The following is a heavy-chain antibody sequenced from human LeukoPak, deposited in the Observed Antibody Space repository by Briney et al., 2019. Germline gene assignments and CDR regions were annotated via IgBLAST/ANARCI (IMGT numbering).Heavy chain of an antibody. J-gene: IGHJ6*02. Sequence: GSLRLSCAASGFTFSSYAMIWVRQAPGKGLEWVSAIVGSGSSTYYADSVKGRFTISRDNSKNTLYLQMNSLRAEDTAVYYCANGECDYYYYGMDVCGQGTTVTVSS. V-gene: IGHV3-23*01. CDR1: GFTFSSYA. CDR2: IVGSGSST. D-gene: IGHD3-10*01. CDR3: ANGECDYYYYGMDV.